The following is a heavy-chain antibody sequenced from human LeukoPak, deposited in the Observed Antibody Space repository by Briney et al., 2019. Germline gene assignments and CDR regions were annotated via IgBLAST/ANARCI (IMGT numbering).Heavy chain of an antibody. CDR1: GGSIASSSYY. CDR3: ARVVYSGPGDRGWPPGGFDY. V-gene: IGHV4-39*07. J-gene: IGHJ4*02. D-gene: IGHD1-26*01. Sequence: SETLSLTCTVSGGSIASSSYYWVWIRQPPGKGLEWIGSIYYTGSTYYNPSLKSRVTISVDTSKNQFSLKLSSVTAADTAVYYCARVVYSGPGDRGWPPGGFDYWGQGTLVTVSS. CDR2: IYYTGST.